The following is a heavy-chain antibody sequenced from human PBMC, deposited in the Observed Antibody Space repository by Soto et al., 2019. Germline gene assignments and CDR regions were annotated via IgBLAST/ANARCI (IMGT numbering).Heavy chain of an antibody. D-gene: IGHD6-25*01. CDR3: ARFTRGSSGDY. CDR1: GFTFNTYW. Sequence: EVQLVESGEDLVQPGGSLRLSCVASGFTFNTYWMSWVRQAPGKGLEWVANIKEDGSDKYYVDSVKGRFTISRDNAKNLLYLQMNSLGAGDTAMYYCARFTRGSSGDYWGQGTLVTVSS. J-gene: IGHJ4*02. CDR2: IKEDGSDK. V-gene: IGHV3-7*01.